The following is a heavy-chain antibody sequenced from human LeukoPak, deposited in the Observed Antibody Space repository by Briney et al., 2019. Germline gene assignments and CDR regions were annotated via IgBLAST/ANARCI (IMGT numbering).Heavy chain of an antibody. CDR3: ARATRNTMVRGAPGYFDY. CDR1: GFTFSSYW. Sequence: RGSLRLSFAAAGFTFSSYWMSSARQAPGKGLEWVANIKQEGSEKYYVDSVKGRFPNSRDNDKHSLYMQMNSLRAEDTAVYYCARATRNTMVRGAPGYFDYWGQGTLVTVSS. V-gene: IGHV3-7*01. CDR2: IKQEGSEK. D-gene: IGHD3-10*01. J-gene: IGHJ4*02.